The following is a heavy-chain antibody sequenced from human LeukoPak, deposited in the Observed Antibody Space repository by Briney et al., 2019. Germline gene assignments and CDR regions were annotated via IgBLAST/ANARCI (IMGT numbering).Heavy chain of an antibody. CDR2: ITSSGTTT. CDR1: GFSFSDFY. CDR3: ARDPDYGDPY. Sequence: GGSLRLSCSASGFSFSDFYMSWFRLSPEKGLEWLAYITSSGTTTEYADSVKGRFTISRVNAKNSLYLQMDSLRPEDTASYYCARDPDYGDPYCGQGTAVTVSS. J-gene: IGHJ4*02. D-gene: IGHD4/OR15-4a*01. V-gene: IGHV3-11*01.